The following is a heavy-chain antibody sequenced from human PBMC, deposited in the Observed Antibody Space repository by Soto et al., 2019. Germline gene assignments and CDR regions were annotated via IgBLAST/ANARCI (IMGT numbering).Heavy chain of an antibody. J-gene: IGHJ5*02. V-gene: IGHV4-34*01. CDR3: SRRAPEGFDP. CDR1: GGSFSGYY. Sequence: SETLSLTCAVYGGSFSGYYWAWIRQPPGKGLEWIGSIDYSGSTYYNPSLKSRVTISVDTSENHFSLKLGSVTAADTALYYCSRRAPEGFDPWGQGTLVTVSS. CDR2: IDYSGST.